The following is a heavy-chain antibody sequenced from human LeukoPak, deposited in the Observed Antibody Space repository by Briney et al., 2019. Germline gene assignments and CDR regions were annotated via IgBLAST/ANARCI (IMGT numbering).Heavy chain of an antibody. CDR3: VFDSSF. CDR1: GFTFTNAW. D-gene: IGHD3-22*01. CDR2: VKSKTDGGTT. J-gene: IGHJ4*02. Sequence: GGSLRLSCVGSGFTFTNAWMAWVRQTAGKGLEWVGRVKSKTDGGTTDYAAPVRGRFTISRDDSKNTVYLELNSLTTEDTAVYYCVFDSSFWGQGTLVTVSS. V-gene: IGHV3-15*01.